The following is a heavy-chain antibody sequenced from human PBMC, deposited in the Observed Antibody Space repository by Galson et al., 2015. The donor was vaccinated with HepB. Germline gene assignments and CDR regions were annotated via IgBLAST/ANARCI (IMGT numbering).Heavy chain of an antibody. CDR2: INHDGST. Sequence: CAVYGGSFSGYLWSWIRQPPGKGLEWIGEINHDGSTNYNPSLKSRVSISVDTSKKQFSLKLTSVTAADTAVYYCARTSSWYNKKYFQEWGQGTLVTVSS. CDR3: ARTSSWYNKKYFQE. D-gene: IGHD6-13*01. J-gene: IGHJ1*01. V-gene: IGHV4-34*01. CDR1: GGSFSGYL.